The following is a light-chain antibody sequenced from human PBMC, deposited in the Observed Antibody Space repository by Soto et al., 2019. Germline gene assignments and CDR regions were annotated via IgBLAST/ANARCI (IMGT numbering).Light chain of an antibody. J-gene: IGKJ2*02. CDR2: AAS. V-gene: IGKV1-9*01. CDR3: QQLNSYPFGCT. CDR1: QGISSY. Sequence: DIQLTQSPSFLSASVGDRVTITCRASQGISSYLAWYQQKPGKAPKLLIYAASTLQSGVPSRFSGSGSGTEFTLTISSLQPEDFATYFCQQLNSYPFGCTFGQGTKLEIK.